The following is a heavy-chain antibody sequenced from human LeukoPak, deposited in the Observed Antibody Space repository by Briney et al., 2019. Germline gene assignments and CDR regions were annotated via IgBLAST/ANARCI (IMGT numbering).Heavy chain of an antibody. Sequence: SETLSLTCTVSGGSISSYYWSWIRQPPGKGLEWIGYIYYSGSINYNPSLKSRVTISVDTSKNQFSLKLSSVTAADTAVYYCARGYDSSGYYSPFGYWGQGTLVTVSS. V-gene: IGHV4-59*08. J-gene: IGHJ4*02. D-gene: IGHD3-22*01. CDR3: ARGYDSSGYYSPFGY. CDR1: GGSISSYY. CDR2: IYYSGSI.